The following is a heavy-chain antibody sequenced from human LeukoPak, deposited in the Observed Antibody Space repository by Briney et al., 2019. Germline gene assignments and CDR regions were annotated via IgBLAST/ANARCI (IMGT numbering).Heavy chain of an antibody. CDR3: AAGVAAISYFDY. V-gene: IGHV3-43*02. Sequence: GGSLRLSCAASGFTLDDYAMHCVRQAPGKGLEWVSLISGDGGSTYYADSVKGRFTISRDNSKNSLYLQMNGLRTEYTALYYCAAGVAAISYFDYWGQGTLVTVSS. CDR2: ISGDGGST. D-gene: IGHD5-12*01. J-gene: IGHJ4*02. CDR1: GFTLDDYA.